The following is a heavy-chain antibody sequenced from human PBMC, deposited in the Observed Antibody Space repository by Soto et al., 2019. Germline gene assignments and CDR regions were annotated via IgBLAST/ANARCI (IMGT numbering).Heavy chain of an antibody. CDR1: GFTFRSHA. J-gene: IGHJ4*02. CDR2: ISYDGSIE. CDR3: ARDSTAGFDY. Sequence: QVQLVESGGGVVQPGRSLRLSCATSGFTFRSHAMHWVRQAPDKGLEWVAVISYDGSIEYYAESVKGRLTISRDNSNNTLYLQMNSLRTEDTALYYCARDSTAGFDYWGQGTLVTVSS. V-gene: IGHV3-30-3*01.